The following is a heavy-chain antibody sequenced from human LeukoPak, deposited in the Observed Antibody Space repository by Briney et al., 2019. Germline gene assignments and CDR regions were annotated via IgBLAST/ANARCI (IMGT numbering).Heavy chain of an antibody. Sequence: GGSLRPSCAVSGFTFSYYEMNWVRQAPGKGLEWVSYISSSGSTIYYADSVKGRFTISRDDAKNSLDLQINSLRAEDTAVYYCARDGQMRSGWYFHYWGLGTLVTVSS. D-gene: IGHD6-19*01. CDR1: GFTFSYYE. CDR3: ARDGQMRSGWYFHY. V-gene: IGHV3-48*03. J-gene: IGHJ4*02. CDR2: ISSSGSTI.